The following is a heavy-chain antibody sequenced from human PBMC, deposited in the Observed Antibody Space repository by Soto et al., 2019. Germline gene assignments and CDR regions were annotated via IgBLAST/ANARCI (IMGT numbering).Heavy chain of an antibody. J-gene: IGHJ6*02. V-gene: IGHV1-69*13. CDR1: GGTFSSYA. Sequence: SVKVSCKASGGTFSSYAISWVRQAPGQGLEWMGGIIPIFGTANYAQKFQGRVTITADESTSTAYMELSSLRSEDTAVYYCARSALILEWLPHGNYYYGMDVWGQGTTVTVSS. CDR2: IIPIFGTA. D-gene: IGHD3-3*01. CDR3: ARSALILEWLPHGNYYYGMDV.